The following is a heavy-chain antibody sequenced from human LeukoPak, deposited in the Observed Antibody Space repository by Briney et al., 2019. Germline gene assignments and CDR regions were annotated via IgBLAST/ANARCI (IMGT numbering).Heavy chain of an antibody. Sequence: PWGSLRLSCAASRFTFSNYGMHWVRQAPGKGLEWVAIISYDGSNKYYADSVKGRFTISRYNSKNTLYLQMNSLRVEDSAVYYCAKTGNYNWNGFDYWGQGTLVTVSS. CDR1: RFTFSNYG. J-gene: IGHJ4*02. CDR2: ISYDGSNK. V-gene: IGHV3-30*18. D-gene: IGHD1-20*01. CDR3: AKTGNYNWNGFDY.